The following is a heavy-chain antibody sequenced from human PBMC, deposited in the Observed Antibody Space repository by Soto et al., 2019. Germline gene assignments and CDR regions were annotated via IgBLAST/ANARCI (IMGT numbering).Heavy chain of an antibody. Sequence: ASVKVYCKASGYTFTSYDINWVRQATGQGLEWMGWMNPNSGNTGYAQKFQGRVTMTRNTSISTAYMELSSLRSEDTAVYYCARGLLVTHYYYGMDVWGQGTTVTVSS. V-gene: IGHV1-8*01. J-gene: IGHJ6*02. CDR3: ARGLLVTHYYYGMDV. D-gene: IGHD5-18*01. CDR1: GYTFTSYD. CDR2: MNPNSGNT.